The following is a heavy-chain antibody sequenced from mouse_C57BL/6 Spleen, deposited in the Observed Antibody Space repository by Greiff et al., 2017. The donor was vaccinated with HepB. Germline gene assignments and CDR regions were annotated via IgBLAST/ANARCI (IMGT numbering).Heavy chain of an antibody. CDR2: IYPGDGDT. D-gene: IGHD3-1*01. Sequence: VQLQQSGPELVKPGASVKISCKASGYAFSSSWMNWVKQRPGKGLEWIGRIYPGDGDTNYNGKFKGKATLTADKSSSTAYMQLSSLTSEDSAVYFCARSGGLDYYAMDYWGQGTSVTVSS. J-gene: IGHJ4*01. V-gene: IGHV1-82*01. CDR1: GYAFSSSW. CDR3: ARSGGLDYYAMDY.